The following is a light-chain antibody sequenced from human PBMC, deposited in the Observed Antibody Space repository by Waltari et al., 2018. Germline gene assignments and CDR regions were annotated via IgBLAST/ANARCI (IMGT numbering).Light chain of an antibody. Sequence: QSALTQPASVSGSPGQSITISCTAPSSDVRPYNLLSWYQQHPGKAPKLMIYEVTNRPSGVSNRFSGSKSGNTASLTISGLQAEDEAEYSCCSFAGSSTYYVFGTGTKVTVL. CDR3: CSFAGSSTYYV. CDR1: SSDVRPYNL. J-gene: IGLJ1*01. CDR2: EVT. V-gene: IGLV2-23*02.